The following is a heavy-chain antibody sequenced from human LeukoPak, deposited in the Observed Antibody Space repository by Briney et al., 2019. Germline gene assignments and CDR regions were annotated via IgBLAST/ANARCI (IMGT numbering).Heavy chain of an antibody. D-gene: IGHD3-10*01. CDR3: ARDRRYGPGKNWFDP. J-gene: IGHJ5*02. Sequence: ASVKVSCKASGYTFTGYYMHWVRQAPGQGLEWMGWINPNSGGTNYAQKFQGRVTMTRDTSISTAYMELSRLRSDDTAVYYCARDRRYGPGKNWFDPWGQGTLVTVSS. V-gene: IGHV1-2*02. CDR2: INPNSGGT. CDR1: GYTFTGYY.